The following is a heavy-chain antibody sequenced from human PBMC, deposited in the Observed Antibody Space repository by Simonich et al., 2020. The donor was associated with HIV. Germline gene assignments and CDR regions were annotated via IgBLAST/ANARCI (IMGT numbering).Heavy chain of an antibody. D-gene: IGHD3-22*01. CDR3: ARDYYYYDSSGYFLFDY. CDR1: GYTFTNYD. Sequence: QVQLVQSGAEVKKPGASVKVSCKASGYTFTNYDINWVRQATGQGLEELGWMNPNSGNTGYEQKFQGRVTITRNTSISTAYMELSSLRSEDTAVYYCARDYYYYDSSGYFLFDYWGQGTLVTVSS. V-gene: IGHV1-8*03. CDR2: MNPNSGNT. J-gene: IGHJ4*02.